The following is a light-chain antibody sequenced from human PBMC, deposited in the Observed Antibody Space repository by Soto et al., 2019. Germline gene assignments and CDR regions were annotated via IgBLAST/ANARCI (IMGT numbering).Light chain of an antibody. CDR2: GAS. CDR3: QQYGSSPPLT. Sequence: EIVLTQSPGTLSLSPGERATLSCRASQSVSSNYLAWYQQKPGQAPRLLIYGASSRATGIPDRFSGSGSGTDFTLTNSRLEPEDFAVYYCQQYGSSPPLTFGGGTKVDIK. J-gene: IGKJ4*01. CDR1: QSVSSNY. V-gene: IGKV3-20*01.